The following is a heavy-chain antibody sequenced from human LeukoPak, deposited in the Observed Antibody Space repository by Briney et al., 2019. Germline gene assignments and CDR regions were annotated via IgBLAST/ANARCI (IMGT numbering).Heavy chain of an antibody. CDR3: ARVLRFLEFRFDP. CDR1: GGSISSYY. Sequence: PSETLSLTCTVSGGSISSYYWSWIRQPPGKGLEWIGYTYYSGSTNYNPSLKSRVTISVDTSKNQFSLKLSSVTAADTAVYYCARVLRFLEFRFDPWGQGTLVTVSS. D-gene: IGHD3-3*01. CDR2: TYYSGST. V-gene: IGHV4-59*01. J-gene: IGHJ5*02.